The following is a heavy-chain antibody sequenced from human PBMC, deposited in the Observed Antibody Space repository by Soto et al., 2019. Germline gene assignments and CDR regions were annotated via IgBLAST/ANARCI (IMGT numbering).Heavy chain of an antibody. J-gene: IGHJ5*02. CDR3: ARDNSVVTPNWFDP. V-gene: IGHV3-21*01. D-gene: IGHD2-15*01. CDR1: GFTFSSYS. CDR2: ISSSSSYI. Sequence: GGSLRLSCAASGFTFSSYSMNWVRQAPGKGLEWVSSISSSSSYIYYADSVKGRFTISRDNAKNSLYLQMNSLRAEDTAVYYCARDNSVVTPNWFDPWGQGTLVTVSS.